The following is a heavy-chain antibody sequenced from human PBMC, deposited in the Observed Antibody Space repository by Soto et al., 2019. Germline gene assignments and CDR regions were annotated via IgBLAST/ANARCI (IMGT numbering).Heavy chain of an antibody. Sequence: QITLKESGPTLVKPTQTLTLTCTFSGFSLNTNGVGVGWIRQPPGKALEWLALIYWDDDKRYSPSLKSRLTITKDTSKHQVALTMTNMDPVATATYSCAHGRIPGTILAFDYWGQGTLVTFSS. CDR1: GFSLNTNGVG. J-gene: IGHJ4*02. CDR2: IYWDDDK. V-gene: IGHV2-5*02. D-gene: IGHD1-7*01. CDR3: AHGRIPGTILAFDY.